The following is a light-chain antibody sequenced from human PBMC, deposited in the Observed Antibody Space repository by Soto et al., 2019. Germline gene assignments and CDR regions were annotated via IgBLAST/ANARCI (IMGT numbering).Light chain of an antibody. J-gene: IGKJ4*01. Sequence: EIVMTQSPATLSVSPGERATLSCRASQSVSSNLAWYQQKPGQAPRLLIYGASTRATGIPASVSGSGSGTEFTLTISSLQSEDFAVYYCQQYNNWPPPLTFGGGTKVEIK. CDR3: QQYNNWPPPLT. CDR2: GAS. CDR1: QSVSSN. V-gene: IGKV3-15*01.